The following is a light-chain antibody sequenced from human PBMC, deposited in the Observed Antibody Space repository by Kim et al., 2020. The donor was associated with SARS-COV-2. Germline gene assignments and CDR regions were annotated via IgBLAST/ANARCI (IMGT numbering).Light chain of an antibody. CDR1: VVSIARNY. V-gene: IGLV6-57*03. CDR2: EDN. Sequence: KTRILSCTRTVVSIARNYVHWNRRRTSSAPTTVIFEDNRRPSGVPVRFSGSIDPSSNSASLTISGLQTEDEADYYCQSFDGSSLVVFGGGTQLTVL. J-gene: IGLJ2*01. CDR3: QSFDGSSLVV.